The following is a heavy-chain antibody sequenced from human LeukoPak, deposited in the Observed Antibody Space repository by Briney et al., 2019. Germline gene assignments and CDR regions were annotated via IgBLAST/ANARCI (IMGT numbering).Heavy chain of an antibody. CDR1: GFIFSSYW. J-gene: IGHJ4*02. CDR2: IKQDGSEK. V-gene: IGHV3-7*03. Sequence: GGSLRLSCAASGFIFSSYWMTWVRQAPGKGLEWVANIKQDGSEKYYVDSVKGRFTISRDNAKNSLYLQMNSLRAEDTAVYYCASEPTFYSGYVPHYFDYWGQGTLVTVSS. CDR3: ASEPTFYSGYVPHYFDY. D-gene: IGHD5-12*01.